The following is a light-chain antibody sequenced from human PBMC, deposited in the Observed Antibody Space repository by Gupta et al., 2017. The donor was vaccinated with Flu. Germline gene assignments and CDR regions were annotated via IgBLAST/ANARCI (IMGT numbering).Light chain of an antibody. J-gene: IGLJ3*02. V-gene: IGLV8-61*01. CDR3: VLYMGSGIWV. CDR1: SGSVSTSYY. Sequence: QTVVTQEPSFSVSPGGTVTLTCGLSSGSVSTSYYPSWYQQTPGQAPRTLIYSTNTRSSGVPDRFSGSILGNKAALTITGAQADDESDHYRVLYMGSGIWVFGGGTKLTVL. CDR2: STN.